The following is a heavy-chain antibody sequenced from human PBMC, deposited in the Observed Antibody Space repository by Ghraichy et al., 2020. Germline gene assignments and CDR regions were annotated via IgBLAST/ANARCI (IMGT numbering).Heavy chain of an antibody. V-gene: IGHV3-33*01. CDR2: IWYDGSTK. Sequence: LSLTCLASGFTFSTHAMHWVRQAPGKGLEWVAVIWYDGSTKYYADSVKGRFTISRDTSKNTLYLEMNSLRADDTAVYYCARGQPSYDILTGYYNPYYFPMDVWGQGTTVTVSS. J-gene: IGHJ6*02. D-gene: IGHD3-9*01. CDR3: ARGQPSYDILTGYYNPYYFPMDV. CDR1: GFTFSTHA.